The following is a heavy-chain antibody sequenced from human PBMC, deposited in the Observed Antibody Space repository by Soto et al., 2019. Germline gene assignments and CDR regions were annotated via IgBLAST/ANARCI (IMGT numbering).Heavy chain of an antibody. CDR1: GYTFTDYY. J-gene: IGHJ6*02. D-gene: IGHD6-19*01. V-gene: IGHV1-2*02. CDR3: ARDQSPSSGWPGMDV. CDR2: INPNSGGT. Sequence: GASVKVSCKASGYTFTDYYMHWVLQAPLQGLDWMGWINPNSGGTNYAQKFQGRVTMTRDTSIITAYRELNRLRSDDTAVYYCARDQSPSSGWPGMDVWGQGTTVTVSS.